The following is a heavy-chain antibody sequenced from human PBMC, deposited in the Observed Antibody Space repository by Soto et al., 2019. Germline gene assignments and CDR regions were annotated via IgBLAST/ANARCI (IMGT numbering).Heavy chain of an antibody. CDR1: GYSFFSHW. CDR3: ARRPWLSGYYDY. D-gene: IGHD3-22*01. CDR2: IYPADSET. Sequence: PGESLKISCKGSGYSFFSHWIGWVRQMPGKGLEWVGIIYPADSETRYSPSFQGQVTISVDKSIKTAYLQWSSLKASDTAMYYCARRPWLSGYYDYWGQGTLVTVSS. V-gene: IGHV5-51*01. J-gene: IGHJ4*02.